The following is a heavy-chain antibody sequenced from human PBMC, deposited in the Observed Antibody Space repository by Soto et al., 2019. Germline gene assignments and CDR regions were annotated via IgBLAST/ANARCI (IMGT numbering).Heavy chain of an antibody. V-gene: IGHV3-53*01. CDR2: IYSGNNT. Sequence: LRLSCAASAFTVSSNYMSWVRQAPGKGLEWVSVIYSGNNTSYADSVKGRFTISRDNSKNTLYLQMNSLRAEDTAVYYCARNWNYAFDIWGQGTMVTVSS. D-gene: IGHD1-7*01. CDR3: ARNWNYAFDI. J-gene: IGHJ3*02. CDR1: AFTVSSNY.